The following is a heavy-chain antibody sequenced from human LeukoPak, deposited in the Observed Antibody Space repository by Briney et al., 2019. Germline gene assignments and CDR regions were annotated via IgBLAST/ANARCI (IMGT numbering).Heavy chain of an antibody. CDR1: GFTFSGSA. Sequence: GGSLRLSCAASGFTFSGSAMHWVRQASGKGLEWVGRIRSKANSYATAYAASVKGRFTISRDDSKNTAYLQMNSLKTEDTAVYYCVRVSWDGDYDAYYFDYWGQGTLVTVSS. J-gene: IGHJ4*02. V-gene: IGHV3-73*01. CDR3: VRVSWDGDYDAYYFDY. D-gene: IGHD4-17*01. CDR2: IRSKANSYAT.